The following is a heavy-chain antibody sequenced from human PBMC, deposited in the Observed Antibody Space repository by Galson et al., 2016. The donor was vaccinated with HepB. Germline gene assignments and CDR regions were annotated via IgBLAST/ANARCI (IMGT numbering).Heavy chain of an antibody. D-gene: IGHD1-26*01. J-gene: IGHJ4*02. CDR2: INPSGGST. Sequence: SVKVSCKASGYSFTNYYIHWLRRAPGDGLEWVGIINPSGGSTGYAQKFQGRVTMTRDTSTSIVYMDLTSLRSEDTAVYYCARDRGYYSHFDSWGQGTLVTVSS. CDR1: GYSFTNYY. CDR3: ARDRGYYSHFDS. V-gene: IGHV1-46*01.